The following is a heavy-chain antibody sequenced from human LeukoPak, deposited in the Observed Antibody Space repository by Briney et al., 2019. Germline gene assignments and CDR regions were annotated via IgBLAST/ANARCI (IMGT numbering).Heavy chain of an antibody. D-gene: IGHD1-26*01. CDR1: GYTFTGYY. CDR2: INPNSGGT. V-gene: IGHV1-2*02. J-gene: IGHJ6*02. CDR3: ARDGSVGANYYGMDV. Sequence: ASVKVSCKASGYTFTGYYMHWVRQAPGQGREWMGWINPNSGGTNYAQKFQGRVTMTRDTSISTAYMELSRLRSDDTAVYYCARDGSVGANYYGMDVWGQGTTVTVSS.